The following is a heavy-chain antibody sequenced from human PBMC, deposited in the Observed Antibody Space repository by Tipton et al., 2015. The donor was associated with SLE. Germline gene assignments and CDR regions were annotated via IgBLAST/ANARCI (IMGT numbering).Heavy chain of an antibody. CDR2: IYYSGST. CDR1: GGSLSNYY. J-gene: IGHJ4*02. V-gene: IGHV4-59*12. CDR3: ARDEYRYDATGYHLLGHFDF. D-gene: IGHD3-22*01. Sequence: TLSLTCTVSGGSLSNYYWSWIRQPPGKGLEWIGYIYYSGSTYYNPSLKSRVTISLDTSKNQFSLKLSSVTAADTAVYYCARDEYRYDATGYHLLGHFDFWGQGTLVTVSS.